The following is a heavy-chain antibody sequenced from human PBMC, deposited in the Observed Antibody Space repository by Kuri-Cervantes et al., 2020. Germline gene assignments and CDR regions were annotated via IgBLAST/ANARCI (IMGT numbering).Heavy chain of an antibody. CDR2: IIPIFGTA. D-gene: IGHD3-16*01. Sequence: SVKVSCKASGYTFNSSCIYWVRQAPGQGLEWMGGIIPIFGTANYAQKFQGRVTITADESTSTAYMELSSLRSEDTAVYYCARAGGSHTGWGYYYYGMDVWGQGTTVTVSS. J-gene: IGHJ6*02. V-gene: IGHV1-69*13. CDR3: ARAGGSHTGWGYYYYGMDV. CDR1: GYTFNSSC.